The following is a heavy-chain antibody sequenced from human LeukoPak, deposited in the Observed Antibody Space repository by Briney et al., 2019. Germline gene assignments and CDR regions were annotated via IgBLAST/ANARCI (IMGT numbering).Heavy chain of an antibody. CDR3: STLTSRGLSDS. CDR2: IKSKADGETI. CDR1: GFTFTNAW. V-gene: IGHV3-15*07. J-gene: IGHJ4*02. Sequence: GGSLRLSCAASGFTFTNAWMNWVRQAPGKGLEWVGRIKSKADGETIDYAAPVKGRFTFSRDDSKNMLYLQMDSLKSEDTAVYYCSTLTSRGLSDSWGQGTLVTVSS. D-gene: IGHD1-20*01.